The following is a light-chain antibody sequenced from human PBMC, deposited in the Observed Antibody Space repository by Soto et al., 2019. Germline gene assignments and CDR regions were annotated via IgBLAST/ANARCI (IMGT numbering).Light chain of an antibody. CDR1: QGIRRW. J-gene: IGKJ1*01. CDR3: QQANSFPRT. Sequence: DIQMTQSPSSVSASVGDRVTITCRASQGIRRWLAWYQHKPGKAPNLLIYDASSLRSGVPSRFSGSGSGTDFTLTIRRLQPEDFATYYCQQANSFPRTFGQGTKVEIK. CDR2: DAS. V-gene: IGKV1-12*01.